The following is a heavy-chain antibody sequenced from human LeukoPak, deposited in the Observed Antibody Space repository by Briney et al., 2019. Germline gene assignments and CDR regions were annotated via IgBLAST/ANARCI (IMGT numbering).Heavy chain of an antibody. CDR3: AREGWVPEY. V-gene: IGHV3-7*01. Sequence: GGSLRLSCAASGFPFTKYLMTGGRQAPGEGLEGVGKIKEDGREKNYMASVKGRFTISSDNTKNSVYLQMSSLRAEDTDVYYCAREGWVPEYWGQGTLVTVSS. CDR2: IKEDGREK. J-gene: IGHJ4*02. CDR1: GFPFTKYL. D-gene: IGHD1-14*01.